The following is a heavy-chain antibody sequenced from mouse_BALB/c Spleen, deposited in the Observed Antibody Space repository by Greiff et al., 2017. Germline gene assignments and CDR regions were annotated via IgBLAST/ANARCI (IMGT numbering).Heavy chain of an antibody. CDR2: ISDGGSYT. CDR3: ARVGYYYGSSWYFDV. CDR1: GFTFSDYY. Sequence: EVKLQQSGGGLVKPGGSLKLSCAASGFTFSDYYMYWVRQTPEKRLEWVATISDGGSYTYYPDSVKGRFTISRDNAKNNLYLQMSSLKSEDTAMYYCARVGYYYGSSWYFDVWGAGTTVTVSS. D-gene: IGHD1-1*01. V-gene: IGHV5-4*02. J-gene: IGHJ1*01.